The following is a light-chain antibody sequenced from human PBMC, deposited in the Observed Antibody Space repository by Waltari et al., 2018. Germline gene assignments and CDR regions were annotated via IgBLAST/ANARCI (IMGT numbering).Light chain of an antibody. CDR1: QSISSW. V-gene: IGKV1-5*03. Sequence: DIQMTQSPSTLSASVGDRVTITCRARQSISSWLAWYQQKPGKAPKLLIYKASSLESGVPSRFSGSGSGTEFTLTISSLQPDDFATYYCQQYNSYSVTFGGGTKVEIK. CDR3: QQYNSYSVT. CDR2: KAS. J-gene: IGKJ4*01.